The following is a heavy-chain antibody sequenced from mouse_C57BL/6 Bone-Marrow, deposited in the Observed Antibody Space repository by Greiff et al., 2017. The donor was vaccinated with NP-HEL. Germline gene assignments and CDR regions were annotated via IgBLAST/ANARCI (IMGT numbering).Heavy chain of an antibody. D-gene: IGHD2-2*01. J-gene: IGHJ4*01. Sequence: QVHVKQPGAELVKPGASVKLSCKASGYTFTSYWMHWVKQRPGRGLEWIGRIYPNSGGTKYNEKFKSKATLTVDKPSSTAYMQLSSLPYEDSAVYYCARSGNGYYYAMDYWGQGTSVTVSS. CDR3: ARSGNGYYYAMDY. CDR2: IYPNSGGT. CDR1: GYTFTSYW. V-gene: IGHV1-72*01.